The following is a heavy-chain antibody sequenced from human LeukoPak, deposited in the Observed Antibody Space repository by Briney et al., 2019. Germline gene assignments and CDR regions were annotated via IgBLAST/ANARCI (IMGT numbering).Heavy chain of an antibody. CDR3: AREVRMAPFDMDV. V-gene: IGHV3-48*01. D-gene: IGHD2-8*01. CDR1: GFTFSSYS. CDR2: ISSSSSTI. J-gene: IGHJ6*02. Sequence: GGSLRLSCAASGFTFSSYSMNWVRQAPGKGLEWVSYISSSSSTIYYADSVKGRFTISRDNAKNSLYLQMNSLRAEDTAVYYCAREVRMAPFDMDVWGQGTTVTVSS.